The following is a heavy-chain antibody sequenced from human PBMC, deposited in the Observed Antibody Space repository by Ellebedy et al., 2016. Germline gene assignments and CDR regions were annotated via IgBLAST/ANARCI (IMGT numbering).Heavy chain of an antibody. D-gene: IGHD2-15*01. V-gene: IGHV4-34*01. CDR1: GGSFSGYY. CDR3: ARGAYCSGGSCYSEGAYGMDV. J-gene: IGHJ6*02. CDR2: INHSGST. Sequence: SETLSLTCAVYGGSFSGYYWSWIRQPPGKGLEWIGEINHSGSTNYNPSLKSRVTISVDTSKNQFSLKLSSVTAADTAVYYCARGAYCSGGSCYSEGAYGMDVWGQGPTVTVSS.